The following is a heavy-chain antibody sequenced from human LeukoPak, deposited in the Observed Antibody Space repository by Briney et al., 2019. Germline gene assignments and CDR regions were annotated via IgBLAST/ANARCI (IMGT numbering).Heavy chain of an antibody. CDR2: TKPDGTAE. D-gene: IGHD2-15*01. CDR3: ARDGGLHTNFDY. J-gene: IGHJ4*02. CDR1: GFTFRNYW. V-gene: IGHV3-7*01. Sequence: QPGGSLRLSCAASGFTFRNYWMGCVRQAPGEGLEWVANTKPDGTAEYYADSVRGRFTTSRDNANNFLYLQMNSLRGEDTAVYYCARDGGLHTNFDYWGQGTLVTVSS.